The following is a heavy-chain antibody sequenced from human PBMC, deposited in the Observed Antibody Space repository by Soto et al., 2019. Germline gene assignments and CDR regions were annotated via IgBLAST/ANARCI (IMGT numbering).Heavy chain of an antibody. Sequence: WGSLRLSCASSGFRFSVYAMAWACKAPGKELEWVSGLLRPGRSTYYADSVKGRFTISGDTSANTVYLQMDSLRAEDTAVYYCAKDAIANDGIWLMDSWGQGTVVTVSS. CDR3: AKDAIANDGIWLMDS. CDR1: GFRFSVYA. J-gene: IGHJ5*02. D-gene: IGHD3-16*01. V-gene: IGHV3-23*01. CDR2: LLRPGRST.